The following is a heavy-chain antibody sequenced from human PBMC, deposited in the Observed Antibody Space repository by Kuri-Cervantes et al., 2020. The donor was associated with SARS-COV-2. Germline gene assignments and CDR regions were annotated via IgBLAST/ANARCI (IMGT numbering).Heavy chain of an antibody. CDR2: IYPGDSDT. V-gene: IGHV5-51*01. D-gene: IGHD2-2*01. Sequence: KVSCKGSGYSYTSYWIGWVRQMPGKGLEWMGIIYPGDSDTRYSPSFQGQVTISADKSISTAYLQWSSLKASDTAMCYCARLQMPRYYYYYYGMDVWGQGTTVTVSS. CDR1: GYSYTSYW. J-gene: IGHJ6*02. CDR3: ARLQMPRYYYYYYGMDV.